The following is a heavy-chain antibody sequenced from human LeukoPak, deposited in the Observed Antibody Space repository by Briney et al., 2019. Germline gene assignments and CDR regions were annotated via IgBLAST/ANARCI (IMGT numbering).Heavy chain of an antibody. Sequence: RASVKVSFKASGHTFISYYMHWVRQAPGQGLEWMGIINPSGGSTSYAQKFQGRVTMTRDTSTSTVYMQLSSLTSEDTAVYYCARGLGASPYYFDYWGQGTLVTVSS. D-gene: IGHD1-26*01. CDR3: ARGLGASPYYFDY. J-gene: IGHJ4*02. CDR1: GHTFISYY. V-gene: IGHV1-46*01. CDR2: INPSGGST.